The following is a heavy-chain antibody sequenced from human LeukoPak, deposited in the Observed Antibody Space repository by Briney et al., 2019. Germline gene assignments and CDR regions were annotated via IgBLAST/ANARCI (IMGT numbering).Heavy chain of an antibody. J-gene: IGHJ6*02. CDR1: GGSISSGDYY. CDR2: INHSGST. Sequence: SQTLSLTCTVSGGSISSGDYYWSWIRQPPGKGLEWIGEINHSGSTNYNPSLKSRVTISVDTSKNQFSLKLSSVTAADTAVYYCARPYNEYYYYGMDVWGQGTTVTVSS. V-gene: IGHV4-30-4*08. D-gene: IGHD1-1*01. CDR3: ARPYNEYYYYGMDV.